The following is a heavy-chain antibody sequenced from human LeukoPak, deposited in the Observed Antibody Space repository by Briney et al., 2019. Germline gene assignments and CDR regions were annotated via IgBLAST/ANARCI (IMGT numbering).Heavy chain of an antibody. Sequence: PSETLSLTCAVYGGSFSGYYWSWIRQPPGKGLEWIGEINHSESTNYSPSLKSRVTISVDTSKNQFSLKLSSVTAADTAVYYCARALQRGYSNTWSSPLYYFDSWGQGTLVTVSS. V-gene: IGHV4-34*01. J-gene: IGHJ4*02. CDR1: GGSFSGYY. CDR2: INHSEST. D-gene: IGHD6-13*01. CDR3: ARALQRGYSNTWSSPLYYFDS.